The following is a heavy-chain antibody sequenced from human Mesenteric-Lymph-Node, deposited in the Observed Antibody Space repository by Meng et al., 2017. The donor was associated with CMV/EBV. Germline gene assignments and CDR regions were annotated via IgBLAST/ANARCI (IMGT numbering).Heavy chain of an antibody. CDR3: AREGGGYCSSISCLSWGMDV. J-gene: IGHJ6*02. D-gene: IGHD2-2*01. CDR1: NGPISSYY. Sequence: GSLRLSCTVSNGPISSYYWNWIRQPPGKGLEWIGYIYYSGSTNYNPSLKSRVTISVDTSKNQFSLKLSSVTAADTAVYYCAREGGGYCSSISCLSWGMDVWGQGTTVTVSS. V-gene: IGHV4-59*12. CDR2: IYYSGST.